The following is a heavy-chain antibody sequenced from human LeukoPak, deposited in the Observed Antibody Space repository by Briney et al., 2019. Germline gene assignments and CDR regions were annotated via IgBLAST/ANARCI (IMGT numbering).Heavy chain of an antibody. Sequence: PGGSLRLSCAASGFTFSSYSMNWVRQAPGKGLEWVSAIYSGGSTHYADSAKGRFTISRDNSKNTLYLQMNSLRAEDTAVYYCARERRDTAMVPGAYYYYGMDVWGQGTTVTVSS. V-gene: IGHV3-66*01. D-gene: IGHD5-18*01. J-gene: IGHJ6*02. CDR2: IYSGGST. CDR3: ARERRDTAMVPGAYYYYGMDV. CDR1: GFTFSSYS.